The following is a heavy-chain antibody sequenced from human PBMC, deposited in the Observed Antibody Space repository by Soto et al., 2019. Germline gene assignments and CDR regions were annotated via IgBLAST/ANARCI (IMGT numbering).Heavy chain of an antibody. Sequence: QVQLVESGGGVVQPGRSLRLSCAASGFTCSNYGMHWVRQAPGKGLEWVIVISYDGNVAYYADSVKGRFTISRDNSKNPLYLQMNSLRTEDTAMYYCAKEGPITNWYFDYWGQGTRVTVSS. CDR2: ISYDGNVA. V-gene: IGHV3-30*18. CDR1: GFTCSNYG. J-gene: IGHJ4*02. D-gene: IGHD1-1*01. CDR3: AKEGPITNWYFDY.